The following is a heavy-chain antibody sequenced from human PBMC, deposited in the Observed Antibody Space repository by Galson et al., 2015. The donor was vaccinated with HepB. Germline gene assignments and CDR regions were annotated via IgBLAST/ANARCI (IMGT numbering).Heavy chain of an antibody. Sequence: CAISGDSVSNNNAAWNWIRQSPSRGLEWLGRTYYRSKWSNDYSESLKSRITINADTSKNQFSLQLKYVTPEDTAVYYCAKSIHLGRGFDSWGQGTLVTVSS. CDR3: AKSIHLGRGFDS. V-gene: IGHV6-1*01. J-gene: IGHJ4*02. CDR2: TYYRSKWSN. D-gene: IGHD7-27*01. CDR1: GDSVSNNNAA.